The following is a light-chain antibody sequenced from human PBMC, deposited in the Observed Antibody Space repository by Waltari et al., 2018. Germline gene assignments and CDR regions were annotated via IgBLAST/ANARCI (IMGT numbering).Light chain of an antibody. CDR2: GTS. CDR1: QSVRST. V-gene: IGKV3D-15*01. J-gene: IGKJ1*01. Sequence: IVITQPPAPPSLSPGDSAPLFCRASQSVRSTFAWFQQKPGQPPRLLIYGTSTRATGIPARFTGSGSGTEFSLTISSLQPEDFATYYCQQYDYWAWTFGQGTRVETK. CDR3: QQYDYWAWT.